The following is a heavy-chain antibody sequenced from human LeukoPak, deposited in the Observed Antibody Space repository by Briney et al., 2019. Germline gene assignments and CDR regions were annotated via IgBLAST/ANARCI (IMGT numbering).Heavy chain of an antibody. CDR1: GFTFSSYD. J-gene: IGHJ4*02. CDR3: ARAVPMDYGDYFDY. Sequence: GGSLRLSCAASGFTFSSYDMHWVRQATGKVLEWVSAIGTAGDTYYPGSVKGRFTISRENAKNSLYLQMNSLRAGDTAVYYCARAVPMDYGDYFDYWGQGTLVTVSS. V-gene: IGHV3-13*04. D-gene: IGHD4-17*01. CDR2: IGTAGDT.